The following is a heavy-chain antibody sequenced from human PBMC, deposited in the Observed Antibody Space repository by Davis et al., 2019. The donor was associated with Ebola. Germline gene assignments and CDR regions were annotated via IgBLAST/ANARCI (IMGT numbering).Heavy chain of an antibody. CDR1: GGSFSGYY. V-gene: IGHV4-34*01. J-gene: IGHJ4*02. CDR2: IYYSGST. Sequence: SETLSLTCAVYGGSFSGYYWSWIRQPPGKGLEWIGSIYYSGSTYYNPSLKSRVTISVDTSKNQFSLKLSSVTAADTAVYYCARHRNGPWYGGYYWGQGTLVTVSS. D-gene: IGHD1-26*01. CDR3: ARHRNGPWYGGYY.